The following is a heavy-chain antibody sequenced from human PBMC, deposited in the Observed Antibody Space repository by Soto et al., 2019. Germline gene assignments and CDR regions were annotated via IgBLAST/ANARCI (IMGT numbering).Heavy chain of an antibody. CDR3: THPQVCSSGNCHDP. D-gene: IGHD2-15*01. CDR1: GGTFSTLA. J-gene: IGHJ5*02. CDR2: IIPIFGTV. V-gene: IGHV1-69*06. Sequence: ASVKVSCKASGGTFSTLAIRWVRQAPGQGLEWMGGIIPIFGTVNYAQKFRGRVTFTADKSTTTAYMELSSLTSEDTAVYYCTHPQVCSSGNCHDPWGQGTVVTVSS.